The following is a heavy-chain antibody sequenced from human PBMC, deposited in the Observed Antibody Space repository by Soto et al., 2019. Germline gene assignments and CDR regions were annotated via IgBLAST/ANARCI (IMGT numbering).Heavy chain of an antibody. Sequence: QVQLQESGPGLVKPSQTLSLTCSVSGGSISSGNYYWSWMRQPPGKGLEWIGNIYYSGSTYYNPSLKSRVTISVDTSKYQSSLKLSSVTAADTAVYYCASRHSSPYFDYWGQGTLVTVSS. CDR1: GGSISSGNYY. J-gene: IGHJ4*02. CDR3: ASRHSSPYFDY. V-gene: IGHV4-30-4*01. CDR2: IYYSGST. D-gene: IGHD6-13*01.